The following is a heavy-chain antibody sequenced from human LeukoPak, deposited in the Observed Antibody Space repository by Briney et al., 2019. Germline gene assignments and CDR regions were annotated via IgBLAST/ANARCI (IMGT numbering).Heavy chain of an antibody. CDR1: GFILSRYI. CDR3: ARAYCSSITCFE. D-gene: IGHD2-2*01. Sequence: GGSLRLSCAVSGFILSRYIMTWVRQAPGKGLEWVSSISTSHSGIYYADSVKGRFTISRDNGKNSLYLQMDSLRAEDTAVYYCARAYCSSITCFEWGQGTLVTVSS. J-gene: IGHJ4*02. CDR2: ISTSHSGI. V-gene: IGHV3-48*01.